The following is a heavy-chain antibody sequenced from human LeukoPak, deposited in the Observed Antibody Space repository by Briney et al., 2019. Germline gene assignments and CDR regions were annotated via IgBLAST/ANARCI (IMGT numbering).Heavy chain of an antibody. Sequence: SETLSLTCTVSGGSISSYYWSWIRQPPGKGLGWIGYIYYSGSTNYNPSLKSRVTISVDTSKNQFSLKLSSVTAADTAVYYCARHVYGSGQYNWFDPWGQGTLVTVSS. CDR3: ARHVYGSGQYNWFDP. D-gene: IGHD3-10*01. V-gene: IGHV4-59*08. J-gene: IGHJ5*02. CDR1: GGSISSYY. CDR2: IYYSGST.